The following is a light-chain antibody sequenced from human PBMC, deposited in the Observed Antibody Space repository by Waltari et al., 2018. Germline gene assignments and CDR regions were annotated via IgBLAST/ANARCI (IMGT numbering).Light chain of an antibody. CDR3: HSRKGRDNQVV. J-gene: IGLJ3*02. V-gene: IGLV3-19*01. CDR1: RLRTSY. CDR2: GKE. Sequence: SSELTQGPDVSVALGQTVKITCQGDRLRTSYAGRYQVKPGQAPVLVLFGKEKRPSGIPDRISGYSSGTTSSLTITGAQAEDEADYYCHSRKGRDNQVVFGGGTKLTVL.